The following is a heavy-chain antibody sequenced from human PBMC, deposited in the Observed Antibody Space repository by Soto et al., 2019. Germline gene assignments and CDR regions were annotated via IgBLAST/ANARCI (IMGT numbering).Heavy chain of an antibody. CDR2: IIPIFGRA. D-gene: IGHD5-12*01. Sequence: SVKVSCKASGGTFSSYAISWVRQAPGQGLEWMGGIIPIFGRANYAQKVQGRVTVAADESTSTAYLELSSLRSEDTAVYYCATGGYSGYDYNYYYYGMDVWGQGTTVTVSS. CDR3: ATGGYSGYDYNYYYYGMDV. V-gene: IGHV1-69*13. CDR1: GGTFSSYA. J-gene: IGHJ6*02.